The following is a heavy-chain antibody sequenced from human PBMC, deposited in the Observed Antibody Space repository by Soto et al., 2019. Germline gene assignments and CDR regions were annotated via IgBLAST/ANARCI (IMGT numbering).Heavy chain of an antibody. D-gene: IGHD1-26*01. V-gene: IGHV1-24*01. CDR3: ATDLGSYCCY. J-gene: IGHJ4*02. CDR2: FDPEDGGT. CDR1: GYTLTELS. Sequence: GASVKVSCKVSGYTLTELSIHWVRQAPGKGREWMGGFDPEDGGTIYAQRFEGLVTMTEDTSTDTAYIELSSLRSEDTAVYYCATDLGSYCCYWGQGTLVTVSS.